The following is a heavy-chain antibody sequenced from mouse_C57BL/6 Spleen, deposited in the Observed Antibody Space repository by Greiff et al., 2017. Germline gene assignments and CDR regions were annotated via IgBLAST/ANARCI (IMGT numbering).Heavy chain of an antibody. D-gene: IGHD1-1*01. J-gene: IGHJ1*03. Sequence: VQLQQPGAELVRPGSSVKLSCKASGYTFTSYWMDWVKQRPGQGLEWIGNIYPSDSETHYNQKFKDKATLTVDKSSSTAYMQLSSLTSEDSAVYDCARRGYGSSYYWYFDVWGTGTTVTVSS. CDR1: GYTFTSYW. V-gene: IGHV1-61*01. CDR2: IYPSDSET. CDR3: ARRGYGSSYYWYFDV.